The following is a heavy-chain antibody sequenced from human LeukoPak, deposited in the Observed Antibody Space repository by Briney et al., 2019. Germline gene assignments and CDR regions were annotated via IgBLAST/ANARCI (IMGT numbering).Heavy chain of an antibody. D-gene: IGHD2-21*02. CDR2: IYSGGST. Sequence: PGGSLRLSCAASGFTVSSNYMSWVRQAPGKGLEWVSVIYSGGSTYYADSVKGRFTISRDNSKNTLFLQMNSLRAEDTAVYYCARDRDGYDAFDIWGQGTMVTVSS. J-gene: IGHJ3*02. V-gene: IGHV3-66*01. CDR3: ARDRDGYDAFDI. CDR1: GFTVSSNY.